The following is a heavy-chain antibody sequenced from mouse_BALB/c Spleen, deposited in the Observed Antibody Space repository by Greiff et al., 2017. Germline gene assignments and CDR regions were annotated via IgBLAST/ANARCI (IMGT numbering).Heavy chain of an antibody. J-gene: IGHJ4*01. V-gene: IGHV1S81*02. CDR1: GYTFTSYW. CDR3: ARWDLYAMDY. D-gene: IGHD4-1*01. Sequence: VQLHQPGAELVKPGASVKLSCKASGYTFTSYWMHWVKQRPGQGLEWIGEINPSNGRTNYNEKFKSKATLTVDKSSSTAYMQLSSLTSEDSAVYYCARWDLYAMDYWGQGTSVTVSS. CDR2: INPSNGRT.